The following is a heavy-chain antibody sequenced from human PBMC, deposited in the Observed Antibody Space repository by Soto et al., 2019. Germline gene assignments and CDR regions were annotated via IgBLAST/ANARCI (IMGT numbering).Heavy chain of an antibody. CDR2: IYTSASI. CDR1: GADINTYS. V-gene: IGHV4-4*07. CDR3: ARDREAGYNFYYGMDV. D-gene: IGHD6-19*01. J-gene: IGHJ6*02. Sequence: SETLSLTCSVSGADINTYSWTWIRQPAGKGLEWIGRIYTSASINYDPSLKGRVTLSVDTSTNQVSLRLASVTAADTAIYYCARDREAGYNFYYGMDVWGQGTTVTVSS.